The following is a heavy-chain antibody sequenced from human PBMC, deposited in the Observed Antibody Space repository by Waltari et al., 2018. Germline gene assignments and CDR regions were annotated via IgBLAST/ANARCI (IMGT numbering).Heavy chain of an antibody. V-gene: IGHV4-59*08. Sequence: QVQLQESGPGLVKPSETLSLTCTVSGGSISSYYWSWIRQPPGKGLEWIGYIYYSGSTNYNPSLKSRVTISVDTSKNQFSLKLSSVTAADTAVYYCARRDCSSTSCYASNAFDIWGQGTMVTVSS. J-gene: IGHJ3*02. CDR2: IYYSGST. CDR3: ARRDCSSTSCYASNAFDI. CDR1: GGSISSYY. D-gene: IGHD2-2*01.